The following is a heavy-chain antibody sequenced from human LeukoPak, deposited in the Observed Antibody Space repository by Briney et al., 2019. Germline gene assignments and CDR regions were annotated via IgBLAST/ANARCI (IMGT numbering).Heavy chain of an antibody. J-gene: IGHJ4*02. CDR3: ARTLYVSAVPGGLDY. CDR2: INPKNAGT. CDR1: GYTFTGHY. V-gene: IGHV1-2*02. Sequence: ASVKVSCKASGYTFTGHYMHWVRQAPGQGLEWMGWINPKNAGTNFAQGFQGRVIMTRDTSSSTVYMELSRLRSDDTAFYYCARTLYVSAVPGGLDYWGQGTLITVSS. D-gene: IGHD3-10*02.